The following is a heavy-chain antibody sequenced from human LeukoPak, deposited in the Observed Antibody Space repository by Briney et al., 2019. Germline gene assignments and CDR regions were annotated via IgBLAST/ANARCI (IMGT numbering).Heavy chain of an antibody. CDR3: AKDGSGYSYGYLFDY. J-gene: IGHJ4*02. CDR2: ISGSGGST. CDR1: GFTFSSHS. V-gene: IGHV3-23*01. Sequence: PGGSLRLSCAASGFTFSSHSMSWVRQAPGKGLEWVSAISGSGGSTYYADSVKGRFTISRDNSKNTLYLQMNSLRAEDTAVYYCAKDGSGYSYGYLFDYWGQGTLVTVSS. D-gene: IGHD5-18*01.